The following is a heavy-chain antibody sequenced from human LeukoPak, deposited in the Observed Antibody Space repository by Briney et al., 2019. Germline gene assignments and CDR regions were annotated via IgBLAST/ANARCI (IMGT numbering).Heavy chain of an antibody. D-gene: IGHD3-22*01. J-gene: IGHJ4*02. CDR1: GFTFSTYC. Sequence: GGSLRLSCAASGFTFSTYCMSWVRQAPGKGLEWVANIKQDGSAKYYVDSVKGRFTISRDNAKNSLYLQVDSLRAEDTAIHYCARDHPYYYDTSGYWHDYWGQGTLVTVSS. V-gene: IGHV3-7*01. CDR3: ARDHPYYYDTSGYWHDY. CDR2: IKQDGSAK.